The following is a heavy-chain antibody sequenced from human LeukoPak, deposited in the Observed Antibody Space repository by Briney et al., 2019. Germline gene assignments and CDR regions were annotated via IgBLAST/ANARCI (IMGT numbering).Heavy chain of an antibody. J-gene: IGHJ4*02. V-gene: IGHV3-7*01. CDR2: IKQDGSEK. CDR1: GFTFSSYG. Sequence: PGGSLRLSCAASGFTFSSYGMHWVRQAPGEGLEWVANIKQDGSEKYYVDSVKGRFTISRDNAKNSLYLQMNSLRAEDTAVYYCARYRLLFDYWGQGTLLTVSS. D-gene: IGHD2/OR15-2a*01. CDR3: ARYRLLFDY.